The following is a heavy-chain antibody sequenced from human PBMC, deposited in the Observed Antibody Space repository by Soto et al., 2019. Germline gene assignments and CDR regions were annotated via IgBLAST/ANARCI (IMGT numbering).Heavy chain of an antibody. CDR3: ASIGVVVPAAGFDY. CDR1: GGSISSSSYY. CDR2: IYYSGST. D-gene: IGHD2-2*01. Sequence: SETLSLTCTVSGGSISSSSYYWGWIRQPPGKGLEWIGSIYYSGSTYYNPSLKSRVTISVDTSKNQFSLKLSSVTAADTAVYYCASIGVVVPAAGFDYWGQGTLVTV. J-gene: IGHJ4*02. V-gene: IGHV4-39*01.